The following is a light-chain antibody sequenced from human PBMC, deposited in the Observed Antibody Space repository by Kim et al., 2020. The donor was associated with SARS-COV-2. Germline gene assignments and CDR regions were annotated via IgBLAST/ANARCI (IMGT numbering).Light chain of an antibody. Sequence: SPGESATLSCRASQTVTSNYLAWYQQKPGQAPRLLIYGASSRATGIPDRFSGSGSGTDFTLTISRLEPEDFAVYYCQQYCSSPATFGQGTKVDIK. CDR2: GAS. CDR1: QTVTSNY. J-gene: IGKJ1*01. CDR3: QQYCSSPAT. V-gene: IGKV3-20*01.